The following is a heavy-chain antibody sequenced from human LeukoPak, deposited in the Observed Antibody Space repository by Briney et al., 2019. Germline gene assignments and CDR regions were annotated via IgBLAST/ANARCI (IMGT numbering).Heavy chain of an antibody. Sequence: SETLSLTCTVSGGSISSYYWSWIRQPPGKGLEWIGYIYYSGSTNYNPSLKSRVTISVDTSKNQFSLKLSSVTAADTAVYYCARHLSGAMVRGVALDYWGQGTLVTVSS. V-gene: IGHV4-59*08. J-gene: IGHJ4*02. D-gene: IGHD3-10*01. CDR1: GGSISSYY. CDR2: IYYSGST. CDR3: ARHLSGAMVRGVALDY.